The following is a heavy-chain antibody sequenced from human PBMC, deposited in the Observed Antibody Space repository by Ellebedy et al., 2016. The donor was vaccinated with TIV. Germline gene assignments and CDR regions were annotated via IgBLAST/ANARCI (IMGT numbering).Heavy chain of an antibody. D-gene: IGHD6-19*01. J-gene: IGHJ4*02. Sequence: SETLSLTCIVSGGSFSNYYWNWIRQPPGKGLEWIGEINHSGSTNYNPSLKSRVSISVDTSKNQFSLRLTSVTAADTAVYYCAEGRSGWYYFDYWGQGTLVTVSS. V-gene: IGHV4-34*01. CDR3: AEGRSGWYYFDY. CDR1: GGSFSNYY. CDR2: INHSGST.